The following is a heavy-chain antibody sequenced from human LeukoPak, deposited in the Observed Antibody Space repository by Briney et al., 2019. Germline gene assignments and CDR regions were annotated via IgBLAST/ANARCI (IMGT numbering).Heavy chain of an antibody. CDR2: INPNSGGT. CDR3: AKLGLEDY. D-gene: IGHD3-16*01. CDR1: GYTFTGKY. Sequence: ASVKVSCKAVGYTFTGKYIYWGRQAPGQGLEWMGWINPNSGGTNYAQKFQGSVTMTRDTSISTAYMEVSRLRYDDTAVYYCAKLGLEDYWGQGTLVTVSS. J-gene: IGHJ4*02. V-gene: IGHV1-2*02.